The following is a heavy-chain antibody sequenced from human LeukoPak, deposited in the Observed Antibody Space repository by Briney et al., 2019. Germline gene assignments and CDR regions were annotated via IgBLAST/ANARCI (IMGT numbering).Heavy chain of an antibody. CDR2: IGSRGVSA. V-gene: IGHV3-23*01. CDR3: ARSVGGYFYFYMDV. Sequence: GGSLRLSCAGSGFTFSDYAMSWVRQAPGKGLEWVSAIGSRGVSAYYADSVKGRFSISRDNSKNTVYLQMNSLRVEDTAIYYCARSVGGYFYFYMDVWAKEPRSPSP. D-gene: IGHD1-26*01. J-gene: IGHJ6*03. CDR1: GFTFSDYA.